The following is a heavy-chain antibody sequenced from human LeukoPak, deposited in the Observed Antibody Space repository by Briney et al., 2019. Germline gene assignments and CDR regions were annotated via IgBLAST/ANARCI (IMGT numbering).Heavy chain of an antibody. J-gene: IGHJ4*02. V-gene: IGHV1-46*01. CDR1: GYTFINYY. D-gene: IGHD2/OR15-2a*01. CDR3: ARDLSGWGNSIY. CDR2: INPNTDST. Sequence: GASVKVSCKASGYTFINYYLHWVRQAPGRGLVWMGQINPNTDSTNCARMFQGRVTMTADTSTSTVYMELNSLTSDDTAVYYCARDLSGWGNSIYWGQGTPVTVS.